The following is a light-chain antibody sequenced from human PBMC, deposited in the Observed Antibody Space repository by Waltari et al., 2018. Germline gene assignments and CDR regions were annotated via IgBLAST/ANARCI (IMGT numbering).Light chain of an antibody. J-gene: IGLJ2*01. Sequence: QSVLTQPPSASGTPGQRVIISCSGSSSNIGRNTVNSYQQVPGTAPRLVMFINDQRPSGVPDRFSASKSGTSASLAISGLQSEDEADYYCAAWDDSLSAWLFGGGTKLTVL. V-gene: IGLV1-44*01. CDR3: AAWDDSLSAWL. CDR2: IND. CDR1: SSNIGRNT.